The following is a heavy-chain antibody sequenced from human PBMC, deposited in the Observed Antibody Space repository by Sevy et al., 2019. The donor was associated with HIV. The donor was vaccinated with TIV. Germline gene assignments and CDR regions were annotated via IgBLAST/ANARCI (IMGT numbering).Heavy chain of an antibody. J-gene: IGHJ4*02. Sequence: SETLSLTCTVSGGSIRTFYWSWIRQPPGKGLEWIGYIYYGGSTNYNPSLKSRVTISVDTSKNQFSLKLSSVTAADTAVYYCARVPRTRSIAAAALYYFDYWGQGTLVTVSS. V-gene: IGHV4-59*01. CDR2: IYYGGST. D-gene: IGHD6-13*01. CDR1: GGSIRTFY. CDR3: ARVPRTRSIAAAALYYFDY.